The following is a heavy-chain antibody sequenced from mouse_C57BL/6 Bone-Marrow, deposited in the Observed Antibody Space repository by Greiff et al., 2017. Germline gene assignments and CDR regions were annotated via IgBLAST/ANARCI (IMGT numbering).Heavy chain of an antibody. CDR3: TTGYYSNYVLFDY. Sequence: VQLKQSGAELVRPGASVTLSCTASGFNIKDDYMHWVKQRPEQGLEWIGWIAPAPGDTGYASKFQGKATISADPSSSTAYLQLSSLTSEDTAVYYCTTGYYSNYVLFDYWGQGTTLTVSS. CDR1: GFNIKDDY. CDR2: IAPAPGDT. J-gene: IGHJ2*01. V-gene: IGHV14-4*01. D-gene: IGHD2-5*01.